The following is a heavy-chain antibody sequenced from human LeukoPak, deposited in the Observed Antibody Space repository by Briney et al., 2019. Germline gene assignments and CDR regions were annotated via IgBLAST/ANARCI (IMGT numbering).Heavy chain of an antibody. Sequence: ASVKVSCKASGYTSTGYYMHWVRQAPGQGLEWMGWINPNSGGTNYAQKFQGRVTMTRDTSISTAYMELSRLRSDDTAVYYCARGEWELQMQAFDIWGQGTMVTVSS. CDR2: INPNSGGT. CDR1: GYTSTGYY. D-gene: IGHD1-26*01. J-gene: IGHJ3*02. V-gene: IGHV1-2*02. CDR3: ARGEWELQMQAFDI.